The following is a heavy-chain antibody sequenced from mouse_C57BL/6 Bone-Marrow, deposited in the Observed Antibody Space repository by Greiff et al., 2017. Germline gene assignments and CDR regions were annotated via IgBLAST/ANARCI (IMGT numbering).Heavy chain of an antibody. Sequence: VQLQQPGAELVRPGSSVKLSCKASGYTFTSYWMHWVKQRPIQGLEWIGNIDPSDSETHYNQKFKDKATLTVDKSSSTAYMQLSSLTSEDSAVYYCATSDYSKGYAMDYWGQGTSGTVSS. J-gene: IGHJ4*01. CDR3: ATSDYSKGYAMDY. D-gene: IGHD2-5*01. V-gene: IGHV1-52*01. CDR2: IDPSDSET. CDR1: GYTFTSYW.